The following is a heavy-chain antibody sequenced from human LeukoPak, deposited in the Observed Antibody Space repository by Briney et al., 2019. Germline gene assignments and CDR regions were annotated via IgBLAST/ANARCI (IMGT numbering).Heavy chain of an antibody. J-gene: IGHJ5*02. CDR1: EFTFSNYA. D-gene: IGHD2-15*01. CDR3: AKERDIVVVVAATISWFDP. CDR2: ISGSGGGT. Sequence: GGSLRLSCAASEFTFSNYAMSWVRQAPGKGLEWVSTISGSGGGTYYADSVKGRFTISRDNSKNTLYLQMNSLRAEDTAVYYCAKERDIVVVVAATISWFDPWGQGTLVTVSS. V-gene: IGHV3-23*01.